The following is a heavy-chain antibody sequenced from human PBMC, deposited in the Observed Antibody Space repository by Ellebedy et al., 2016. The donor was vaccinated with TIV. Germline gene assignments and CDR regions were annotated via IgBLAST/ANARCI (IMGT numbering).Heavy chain of an antibody. J-gene: IGHJ6*02. CDR2: ISSSGPTK. CDR1: GFPFSRFE. V-gene: IGHV3-48*03. CDR3: AAAHYYFYGKDV. D-gene: IGHD2-15*01. Sequence: GESLKISCAASGFPFSRFEFNWVRQSPGKGLEWVSYISSSGPTKYYADSVKGRFTISRDNAKNSLYLQMNSLRAEDTAVYYCAAAHYYFYGKDVWGQGTRVTVSS.